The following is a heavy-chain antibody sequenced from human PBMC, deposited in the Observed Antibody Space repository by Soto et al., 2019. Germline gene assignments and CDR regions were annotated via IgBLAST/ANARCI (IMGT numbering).Heavy chain of an antibody. V-gene: IGHV3-64D*08. J-gene: IGHJ1*01. CDR2: ISSNGGST. CDR3: VKEFRAAAGIAEPDLLQH. CDR1: GFTFSSYA. D-gene: IGHD6-13*01. Sequence: HPGGSLRLSCSASGFTFSSYAMHWVRQAPGKGLEYVSAISSNGGSTYYADSVKGRFTISRDNSKNTLYLQMSSLRAEDTAVYYCVKEFRAAAGIAEPDLLQHWGQGTLVTVSS.